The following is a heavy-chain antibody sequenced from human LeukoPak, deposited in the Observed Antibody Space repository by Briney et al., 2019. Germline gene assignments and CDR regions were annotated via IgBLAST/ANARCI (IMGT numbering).Heavy chain of an antibody. J-gene: IGHJ4*02. CDR2: INPNSGGT. V-gene: IGHV1-2*02. D-gene: IGHD5-24*01. CDR1: GYTFTDYY. CDR3: ARIGYNHYFDY. Sequence: ASVKVSCKASGYTFTDYYLHWVRQAPGQGLEWMGWINPNSGGTNSAQTFQGRVTMTRDTSITAAYLDLSRLRSDDTAVYYCARIGYNHYFDYWGQGTLVTVSS.